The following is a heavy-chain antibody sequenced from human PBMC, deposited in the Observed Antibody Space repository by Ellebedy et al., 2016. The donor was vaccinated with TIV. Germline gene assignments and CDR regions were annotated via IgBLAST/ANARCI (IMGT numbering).Heavy chain of an antibody. V-gene: IGHV3-7*01. D-gene: IGHD3-10*01. CDR3: ARDPLAGAGTYYDF. J-gene: IGHJ4*02. CDR2: IKQDGGEK. CDR1: GFPFSSYW. Sequence: GESLKISCAASGFPFSSYWMTWVRQGPGKGLEWVANIKQDGGEKFYVDSVRGRFTISRDNAKNSLFLQMNSLTVEDTAVYYCARDPLAGAGTYYDFWGQGVLVTVSS.